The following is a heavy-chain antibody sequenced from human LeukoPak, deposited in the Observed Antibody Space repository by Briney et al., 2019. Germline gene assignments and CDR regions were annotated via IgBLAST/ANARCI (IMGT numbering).Heavy chain of an antibody. CDR3: ASLRVTMVRGVIIPYYFDY. J-gene: IGHJ4*02. CDR2: ISSSGSTI. CDR1: GFTFSSYS. V-gene: IGHV3-48*04. D-gene: IGHD3-10*01. Sequence: GGSLRLSCAASGFTFSSYSMNWVRQAPGKGLEWVSYISSSGSTIYYADSVKGRFTISRDNAKNSLYLQMNSLRAEDTAVYYCASLRVTMVRGVIIPYYFDYWGQGTLVTVSS.